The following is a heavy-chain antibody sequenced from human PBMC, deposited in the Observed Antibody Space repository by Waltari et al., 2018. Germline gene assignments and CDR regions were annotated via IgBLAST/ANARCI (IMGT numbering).Heavy chain of an antibody. J-gene: IGHJ6*02. CDR3: ARRPYYYHGMDV. Sequence: EVLLVESGGGLVQPGGSLRLSCTASGFTFSGYEMNWVRQAPGKGLEWVSYNSRSVNTIYYADSVKARFTTSRDNAKNSLYLQMNSLRVDDTAVYYCARRPYYYHGMDVWGQGTTVTVSS. CDR2: NSRSVNTI. V-gene: IGHV3-48*03. CDR1: GFTFSGYE.